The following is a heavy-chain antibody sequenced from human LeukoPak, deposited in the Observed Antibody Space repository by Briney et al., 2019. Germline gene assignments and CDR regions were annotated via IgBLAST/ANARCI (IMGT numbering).Heavy chain of an antibody. D-gene: IGHD2/OR15-2a*01. V-gene: IGHV1-69*13. CDR1: GGTFSSYA. J-gene: IGHJ6*03. Sequence: SVKVSCKASGGTFSSYAISWVRQAPGQGLEWMGGIIPIFGTANYAQKFQGRVTITADESTSTAYMELSSLRSEDTAVYYCASGAHSTPYQTRYYYYYYMDVWGKGTTVTVSS. CDR2: IIPIFGTA. CDR3: ASGAHSTPYQTRYYYYYYMDV.